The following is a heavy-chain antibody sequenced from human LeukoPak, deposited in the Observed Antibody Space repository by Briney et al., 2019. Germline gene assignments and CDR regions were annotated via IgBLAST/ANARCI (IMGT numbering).Heavy chain of an antibody. D-gene: IGHD5-24*01. CDR3: ARDPRDGYNSGY. V-gene: IGHV1-2*06. CDR1: GYTFPNYY. CDR2: INPNSGDT. J-gene: IGHJ4*02. Sequence: ASVKVSCKASGYTFPNYYMHWVRQAPGQGLEWMGQINPNSGDTNYAQTFHGRVTMTSDTSISTAYMELGRLRSDGTAIYYCARDPRDGYNSGYWGQGTLVTVSS.